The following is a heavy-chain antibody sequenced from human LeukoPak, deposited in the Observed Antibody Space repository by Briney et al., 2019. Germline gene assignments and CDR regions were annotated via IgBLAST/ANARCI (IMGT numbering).Heavy chain of an antibody. D-gene: IGHD3-10*01. CDR1: GFTFSSYA. CDR3: AKVSSMVRGVRGAFDI. CDR2: ISGSGGST. J-gene: IGHJ3*02. V-gene: IGHV3-23*01. Sequence: GGSLRLSCAASGFTFSSYAMSWVRQAPGKGLEWVSAISGSGGSTYYADSVKGRFTISRDNSKNTLYLQMNSLRAEDTAVYYRAKVSSMVRGVRGAFDIWGQGTMVTVSS.